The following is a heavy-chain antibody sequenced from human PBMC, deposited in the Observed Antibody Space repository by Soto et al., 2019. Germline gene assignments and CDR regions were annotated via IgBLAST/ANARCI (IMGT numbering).Heavy chain of an antibody. CDR3: VRSSGRFGELYWFDP. CDR1: GYTFTSYN. CDR2: INPLGFST. Sequence: QVQLVQSGAEVKKPGASVKVSCKASGYTFTSYNMHWVRQAPGQGLEWVGMINPLGFSTTYAQKFRGRVTMTRDTSTSTVYMELTNLRSDDTAVYSGVRSSGRFGELYWFDPWGQGTLVTVSP. J-gene: IGHJ5*02. V-gene: IGHV1-46*01. D-gene: IGHD3-10*01.